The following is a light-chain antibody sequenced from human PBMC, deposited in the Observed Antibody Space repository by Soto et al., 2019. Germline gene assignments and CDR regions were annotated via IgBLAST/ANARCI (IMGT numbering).Light chain of an antibody. CDR2: DAS. J-gene: IGKJ4*01. V-gene: IGKV3D-15*01. CDR3: QQYNNWHPLT. CDR1: QSVSIN. Sequence: EIVMTQSPGTLAVSAGERATLSCRASQSVSINLAWYQQKPGQAPRLLIYDASTRATGIPARFSGSGSGTEFTLTISSLQSKDFAVYYCQQYNNWHPLTFGGGTKVDIK.